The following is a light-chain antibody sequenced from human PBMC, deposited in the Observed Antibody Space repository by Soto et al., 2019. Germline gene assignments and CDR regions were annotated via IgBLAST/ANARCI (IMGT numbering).Light chain of an antibody. CDR3: QQYYNWPRP. Sequence: EIVMTQSPATLSVSPGEGVTLSCRAGQSVRSNLAWYQQKPGQAPRLLIYGASTRATGIPARFSGSGSGTEFTLSISSLQSEDFAVYYCQQYYNWPRPFGQGTKVEI. CDR2: GAS. CDR1: QSVRSN. V-gene: IGKV3-15*01. J-gene: IGKJ1*01.